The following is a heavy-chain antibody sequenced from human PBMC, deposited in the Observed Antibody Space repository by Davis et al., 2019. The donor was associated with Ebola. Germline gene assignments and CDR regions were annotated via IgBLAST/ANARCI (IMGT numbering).Heavy chain of an antibody. Sequence: MPSETLSLTCAVYGGSFSGYYWSWIRQPPGKGLEWIGEINHSGSTNYNPSLKSRVTISVDTSKNQFPLKLSSVTAADTAVYYCARRRDSGYDYGADYWGQGTLVTVSS. D-gene: IGHD5-12*01. V-gene: IGHV4-34*01. CDR3: ARRRDSGYDYGADY. CDR1: GGSFSGYY. J-gene: IGHJ4*02. CDR2: INHSGST.